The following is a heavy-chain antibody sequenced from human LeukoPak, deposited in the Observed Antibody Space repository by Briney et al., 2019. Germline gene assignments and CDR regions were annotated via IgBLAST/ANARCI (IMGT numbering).Heavy chain of an antibody. Sequence: GASVKVSCEASGGTFSSYAISWVRQAPGQGLEWMGRIIPILGIANYAQKFQGRVTITADKSTSTAYMELSSLRSEDTAVYYCARAPSDFGVVTHFDYWGQGTLVTVSS. CDR2: IIPILGIA. D-gene: IGHD3-3*01. CDR3: ARAPSDFGVVTHFDY. V-gene: IGHV1-69*04. CDR1: GGTFSSYA. J-gene: IGHJ4*02.